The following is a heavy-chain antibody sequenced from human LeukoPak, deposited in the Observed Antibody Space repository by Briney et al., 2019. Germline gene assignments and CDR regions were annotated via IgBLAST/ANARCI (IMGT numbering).Heavy chain of an antibody. CDR2: ISAYNGNT. J-gene: IGHJ2*01. CDR1: GYTFTSYG. Sequence: ASVKVSCKASGYTFTSYGISWVRQAPGQGLEWMGWISAYNGNTNYAQKLQGRVTMTRNTSISTAYMGLSSLRSEDTAVYYCARGGSSSHYWYFDLWGRGTLVTVSS. D-gene: IGHD6-6*01. CDR3: ARGGSSSHYWYFDL. V-gene: IGHV1-18*01.